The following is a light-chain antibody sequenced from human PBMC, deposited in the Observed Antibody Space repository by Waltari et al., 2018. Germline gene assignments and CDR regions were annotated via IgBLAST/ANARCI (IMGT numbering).Light chain of an antibody. CDR1: SRDVGAYTY. CDR3: ASYTSRNTLV. J-gene: IGLJ1*01. Sequence: QSALTQPASVSGSPGQSITISCTGTSRDVGAYTYISWYQQHPGKVPKVMIFDVSNRPSGVSNRFSCSKSGNTASLTISGLQAEDEADYYCASYTSRNTLVFGSGTKVTIL. CDR2: DVS. V-gene: IGLV2-14*03.